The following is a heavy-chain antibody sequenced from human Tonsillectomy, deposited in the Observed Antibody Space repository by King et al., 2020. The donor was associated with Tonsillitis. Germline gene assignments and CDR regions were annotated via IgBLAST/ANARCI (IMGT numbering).Heavy chain of an antibody. J-gene: IGHJ3*02. V-gene: IGHV1-2*02. CDR2: INPDNGGT. D-gene: IGHD5-24*01. Sequence: VQLVESGAEVKKPGASVKVSCKASGYSFTGHYMHWVRQAPGQGLEWMGWINPDNGGTNFAQKFQGRVTMTRDTSISTAYMELSRLRSDDTAVYFCARVRGDGHNFADAFDMWGQGTMVTISS. CDR3: ARVRGDGHNFADAFDM. CDR1: GYSFTGHY.